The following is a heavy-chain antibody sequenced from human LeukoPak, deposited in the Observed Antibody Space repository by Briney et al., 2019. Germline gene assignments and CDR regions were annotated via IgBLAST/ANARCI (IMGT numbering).Heavy chain of an antibody. D-gene: IGHD2-15*01. Sequence: SETLSLTCTVSGGSISSYYWSWIRQPPGKGLEWIGYIYYSGSTNYNPSLKRRVTISVDTSKNQFSLKLSSVTAADTAVYYCARVPRLGYCSGGSCYGLGRYYYYYYMDVWGKGTTVTVSS. J-gene: IGHJ6*03. CDR1: GGSISSYY. CDR2: IYYSGST. CDR3: ARVPRLGYCSGGSCYGLGRYYYYYYMDV. V-gene: IGHV4-59*01.